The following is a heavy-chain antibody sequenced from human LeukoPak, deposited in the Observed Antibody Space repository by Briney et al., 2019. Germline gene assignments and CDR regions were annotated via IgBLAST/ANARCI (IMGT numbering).Heavy chain of an antibody. V-gene: IGHV3-30*03. CDR2: MSYEGTNK. J-gene: IGHJ4*02. CDR1: GFTFSDYG. Sequence: PGRSLRLSCAASGFTFSDYGMHWVRQAPGKGLEWVAVMSYEGTNKYYADSVKGRFTISRDNSKNTLYLQMNSLRAEDTAVYYCARDQTGDFDYWGQGTLVTVSS. CDR3: ARDQTGDFDY.